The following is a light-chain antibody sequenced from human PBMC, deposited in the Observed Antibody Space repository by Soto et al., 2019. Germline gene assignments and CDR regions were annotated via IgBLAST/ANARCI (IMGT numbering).Light chain of an antibody. CDR2: EVN. V-gene: IGLV2-14*01. J-gene: IGLJ1*01. CDR3: SSYTSSSTLYV. Sequence: QSVLTEPACVSVSPRQSITVSCTGASSYVGSYTYVSWYQQHPGKAPKLMIYEVNNRPSGVSNRFSGSKSGNTASLTISGLQAEDEADYYCSSYTSSSTLYVFGTGTKVTVL. CDR1: SSYVGSYTY.